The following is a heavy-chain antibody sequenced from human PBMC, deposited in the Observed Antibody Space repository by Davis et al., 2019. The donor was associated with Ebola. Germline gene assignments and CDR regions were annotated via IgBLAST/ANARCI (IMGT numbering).Heavy chain of an antibody. CDR3: ANFGRGGASDY. Sequence: PGGSLRLSCAASGSTFDDYAMHRVRQAPGKGLEWVSGICWNSGSIGYADSVKGRFTISRDNTKNSLYLQMNSLRAEDTALYYCANFGRGGASDYWGQGTLVTVSS. V-gene: IGHV3-9*01. CDR1: GSTFDDYA. D-gene: IGHD1-26*01. J-gene: IGHJ4*02. CDR2: ICWNSGSI.